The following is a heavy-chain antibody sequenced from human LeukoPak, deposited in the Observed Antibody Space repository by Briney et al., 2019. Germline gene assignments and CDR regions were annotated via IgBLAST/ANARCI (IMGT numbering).Heavy chain of an antibody. V-gene: IGHV1-46*01. D-gene: IGHD2-15*01. CDR1: GYTFTSYY. J-gene: IGHJ6*03. CDR3: ARDRVLVAARYYYYMDV. Sequence: ASVKVSCKASGYTFTSYYMHWVRQAPGQGLEWMGIINPSGGSTSYAQKFQGRVTMTRDTSTSTVYMELSSLRSEDTAVYYCARDRVLVAARYYYYMDVWGKGTTVTISS. CDR2: INPSGGST.